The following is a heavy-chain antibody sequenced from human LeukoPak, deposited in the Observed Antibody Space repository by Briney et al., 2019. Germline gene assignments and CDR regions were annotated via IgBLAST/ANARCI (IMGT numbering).Heavy chain of an antibody. CDR3: ARNRGDPSYFDY. CDR2: ISTSSSYI. D-gene: IGHD4-17*01. CDR1: GFTFSSSG. V-gene: IGHV3-21*01. J-gene: IGHJ4*02. Sequence: PGRSLRLSCAASGFTFSSSGMHWVRQAPGKGLEWVSSISTSSSYIYYTDSVKGRFTISRNNPKNSLYLQMNSLRAEDTAVYYCARNRGDPSYFDYWGQGTLVTVSS.